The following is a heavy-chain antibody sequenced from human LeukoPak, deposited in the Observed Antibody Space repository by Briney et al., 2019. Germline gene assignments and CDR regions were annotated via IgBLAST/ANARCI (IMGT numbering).Heavy chain of an antibody. D-gene: IGHD2-2*01. V-gene: IGHV1-46*01. CDR2: IYPRDGST. CDR3: ASPEHYCSSTSCYWSY. J-gene: IGHJ4*02. CDR1: GYSFTSNY. Sequence: ASVKVSCKASGYSFTSNYIHWVRQAPGQGLEWMGMIYPRDGSTSYAQKFQGRVTITRDTSASTAYMELSSLRSEDTAVYYCASPEHYCSSTSCYWSYWGQETLVTVSS.